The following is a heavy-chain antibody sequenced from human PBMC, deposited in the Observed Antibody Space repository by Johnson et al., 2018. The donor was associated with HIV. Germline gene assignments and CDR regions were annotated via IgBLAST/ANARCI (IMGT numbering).Heavy chain of an antibody. D-gene: IGHD2-2*01. J-gene: IGHJ3*02. CDR1: GFTFSSYA. CDR3: ARDRGPQLPYDAFDI. Sequence: QVQLVESGGGVVQPGRSLRLSCAASGFTFSSYAMHWVRQAPGKGLEWVAVISYDGSNKYYADSVKGRFTISRDNSKNTLYLQMNSLRTEDTAVYYCARDRGPQLPYDAFDIWGQGTMVTVSS. CDR2: ISYDGSNK. V-gene: IGHV3-30-3*01.